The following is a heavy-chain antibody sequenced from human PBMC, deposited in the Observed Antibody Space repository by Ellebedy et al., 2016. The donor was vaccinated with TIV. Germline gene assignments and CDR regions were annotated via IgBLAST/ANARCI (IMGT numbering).Heavy chain of an antibody. V-gene: IGHV5-51*01. Sequence: GESLKISCKGSGYSFTSYCIAWVRQMPGKGLQWLGIIYPGDSDTRYSPYFQGQVTISADKSISTAYLQWSSLKASDTAMYYCARHPDDAFDIWGQGTMVTVSS. CDR2: IYPGDSDT. J-gene: IGHJ3*02. CDR3: ARHPDDAFDI. CDR1: GYSFTSYC.